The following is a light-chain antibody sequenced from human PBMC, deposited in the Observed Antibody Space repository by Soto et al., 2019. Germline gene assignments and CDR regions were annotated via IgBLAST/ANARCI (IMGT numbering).Light chain of an antibody. CDR1: SSDVGGYKD. CDR3: SSYTSSSTRV. V-gene: IGLV2-14*03. CDR2: DTR. Sequence: QSALTQPASVSGSPGQSITISCTGTSSDVGGYKDVPWYQQLPGTAPKLMIYDTRNRPSGVSNRFSGSKSCNTASLTISGLQAEDEADYYCSSYTSSSTRVFGTGTKLTVL. J-gene: IGLJ1*01.